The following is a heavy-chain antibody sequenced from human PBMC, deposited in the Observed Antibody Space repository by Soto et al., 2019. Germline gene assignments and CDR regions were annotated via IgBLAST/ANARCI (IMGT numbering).Heavy chain of an antibody. D-gene: IGHD7-27*01. CDR3: ATNIIKGKEDRRLGLPGREGY. CDR2: ISAYNGNT. V-gene: IGHV1-18*01. Sequence: VASVKVSCKASGYTFTSYGISWVRQAPGQGLEWMGWISAYNGNTNYAQKLQGRVTMTTDTSTSTAYMELRSLRSDDTAVYYCATNIIKGKEDRRLGLPGREGYWGQGTLVTVSS. CDR1: GYTFTSYG. J-gene: IGHJ4*02.